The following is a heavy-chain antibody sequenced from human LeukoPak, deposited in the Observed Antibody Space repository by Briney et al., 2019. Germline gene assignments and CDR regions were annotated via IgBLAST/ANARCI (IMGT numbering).Heavy chain of an antibody. CDR1: GFTFGTHP. D-gene: IGHD2-21*01. J-gene: IGHJ4*02. V-gene: IGHV3-21*01. CDR3: ARDVPYSGY. CDR2: ISSTGGYI. Sequence: GGSLRLSCAASGFTFGTHPMTWVRQAPGKGLEWVSSISSTGGYIFYAESVKGRFTISRDNAKNSLYLQMNSLRTDDTAVYYCARDVPYSGYWGQGTLVTVSS.